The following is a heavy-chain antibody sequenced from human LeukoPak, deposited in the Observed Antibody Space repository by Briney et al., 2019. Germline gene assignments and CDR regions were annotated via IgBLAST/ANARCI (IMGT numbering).Heavy chain of an antibody. CDR1: GGSISSGGYY. D-gene: IGHD6-13*01. J-gene: IGHJ4*02. V-gene: IGHV4-31*03. CDR2: IYYSGST. CDR3: ARSSSSGQIDY. Sequence: PSETLSLTCTVSGGSISSGGYYWSWIRQHPGTGLEWIGYIYYSGSTYYNPSLKSRVTISVDTSKNQFSLKLSSVTAADTAVYYCARSSSSGQIDYWGQGTLVTVSS.